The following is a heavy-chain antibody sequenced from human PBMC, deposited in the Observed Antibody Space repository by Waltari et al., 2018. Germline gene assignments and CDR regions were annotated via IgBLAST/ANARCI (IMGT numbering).Heavy chain of an antibody. D-gene: IGHD3-10*01. CDR3: AEIRRGFWFFDL. CDR1: GLAFTTYS. CDR2: VSVDSGYI. J-gene: IGHJ2*01. Sequence: EVQLVESGGGLVQPGGSLRLSCAVSGLAFTTYSLNWVRQAPGKGVEWISYVSVDSGYIYYADSVRGRFTISRDNAQNSMYLQMNNLGADDTAVYYCAEIRRGFWFFDLWGRGTLVTVSS. V-gene: IGHV3-48*04.